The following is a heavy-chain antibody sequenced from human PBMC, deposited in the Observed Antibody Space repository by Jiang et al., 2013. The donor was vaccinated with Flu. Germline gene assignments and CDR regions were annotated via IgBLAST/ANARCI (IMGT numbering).Heavy chain of an antibody. CDR1: GGSISSVVTT. V-gene: IGHV4-31*02. J-gene: IGHJ4*02. Sequence: SGGSISSVVTTGAGSASTQGRAWSGLGTSITVGAPTTTRPSKSRVTISVDTSKNQFSLKLSSVTAADTAVYYCARDLGSMTVTTYFDYWGQGTLVTVSS. D-gene: IGHD4-17*01. CDR2: SITVGAP. CDR3: ARDLGSMTVTTYFDY.